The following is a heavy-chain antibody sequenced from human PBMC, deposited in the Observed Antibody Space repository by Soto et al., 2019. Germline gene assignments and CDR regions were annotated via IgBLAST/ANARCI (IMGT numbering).Heavy chain of an antibody. CDR1: GFTFSSYA. Sequence: EVELLESGGALVQPGGSLRLSCAASGFTFSSYAMSWVRQAPGKGLEWVSAISGSGVSTHYADSVKGRFTISRDNSKNTLYLHMNSTRADATAVYYCAKDSSYDSPGYKRFDYWGQGTLVTVSS. D-gene: IGHD3-22*01. V-gene: IGHV3-23*01. J-gene: IGHJ4*02. CDR2: ISGSGVST. CDR3: AKDSSYDSPGYKRFDY.